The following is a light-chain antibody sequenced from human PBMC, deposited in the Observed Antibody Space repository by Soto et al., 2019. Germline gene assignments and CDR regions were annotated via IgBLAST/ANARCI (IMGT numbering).Light chain of an antibody. J-gene: IGLJ2*01. V-gene: IGLV2-8*01. CDR3: TSYAGSNNRVV. Sequence: QSALTQPPSASGSPGQSVTLSCTGTSSDVGGYNYVSWYQHHPGKGPKLMIYEVSKRPSGVPDRFSGSKSGDTASLTVSGLQAEDEADYYCTSYAGSNNRVVFGGGTKVTVL. CDR2: EVS. CDR1: SSDVGGYNY.